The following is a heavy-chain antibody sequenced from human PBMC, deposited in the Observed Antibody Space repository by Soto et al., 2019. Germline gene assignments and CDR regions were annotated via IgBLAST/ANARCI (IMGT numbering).Heavy chain of an antibody. CDR1: RVAFSKFI. Sequence: SVKVSCKASRVAFSKFIVTWVRQAPGLGLEWVGGIIPIFGTANYAQKFQGRVTITANESTSTSYMEVNNLRSEDTAVYYCAKVRYSSPMGYYYGMDVWGQGTTVTVSS. D-gene: IGHD6-19*01. V-gene: IGHV1-69*13. CDR2: IIPIFGTA. CDR3: AKVRYSSPMGYYYGMDV. J-gene: IGHJ6*02.